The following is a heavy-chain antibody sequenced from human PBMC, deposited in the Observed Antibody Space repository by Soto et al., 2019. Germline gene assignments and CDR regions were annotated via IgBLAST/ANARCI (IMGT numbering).Heavy chain of an antibody. Sequence: ASVKVSCKASGYTFTGYYMHWVRQAPGQGLEWMGWINPNSGGTNYAQKFQGWVTMTRDTSISTAYMELSRLRSDDTAVYYCARDRRSGSYYYFDYWGQGTLVTVSS. J-gene: IGHJ4*02. V-gene: IGHV1-2*04. D-gene: IGHD1-26*01. CDR2: INPNSGGT. CDR3: ARDRRSGSYYYFDY. CDR1: GYTFTGYY.